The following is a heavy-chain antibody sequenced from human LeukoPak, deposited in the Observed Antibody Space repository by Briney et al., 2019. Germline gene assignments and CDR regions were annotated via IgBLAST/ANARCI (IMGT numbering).Heavy chain of an antibody. D-gene: IGHD3-3*01. CDR1: GGSISSYY. Sequence: PSETLSLTCTVSGGSISSYYWSRIRQPPGKGLEWIGYIYYSGSTNYNPSLKSRVTISVDTSKNQFSLKLSSVTAADTAVYYCARVFLEWDYYFDYWGQGTLVTVSS. J-gene: IGHJ4*02. CDR3: ARVFLEWDYYFDY. V-gene: IGHV4-59*01. CDR2: IYYSGST.